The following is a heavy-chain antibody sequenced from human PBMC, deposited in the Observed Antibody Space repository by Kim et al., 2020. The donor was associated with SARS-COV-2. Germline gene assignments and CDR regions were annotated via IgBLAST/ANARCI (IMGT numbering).Heavy chain of an antibody. V-gene: IGHV4-34*01. J-gene: IGHJ5*02. CDR3: ARGRYYGSGRKLGNWFDP. D-gene: IGHD3-10*01. CDR1: GGSFSGYY. CDR2: INHSGST. Sequence: SETLSLTCAVYGGSFSGYYWSWIRQPPGKGLEWIGEINHSGSTKYNPSLKSRVTISVDTSKNQFSLKLSSVTAADTAVYYCARGRYYGSGRKLGNWFDPWGQGTLVTVFS.